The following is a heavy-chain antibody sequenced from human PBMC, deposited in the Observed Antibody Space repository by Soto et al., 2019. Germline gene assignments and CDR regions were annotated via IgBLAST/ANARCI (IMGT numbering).Heavy chain of an antibody. J-gene: IGHJ5*02. D-gene: IGHD6-19*01. Sequence: GGSLRLSCAASGFTFSSYAMSWVRQAPGKGLEWVSAISGSGGSTYYADSVKGRFTISRDNSKNTPYLQMNSLRAEDTAVYYCAKVSGWSNWFDPWGQGTLVTVSS. CDR1: GFTFSSYA. CDR3: AKVSGWSNWFDP. V-gene: IGHV3-23*01. CDR2: ISGSGGST.